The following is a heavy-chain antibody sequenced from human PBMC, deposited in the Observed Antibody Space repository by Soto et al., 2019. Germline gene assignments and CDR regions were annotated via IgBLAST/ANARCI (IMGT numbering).Heavy chain of an antibody. J-gene: IGHJ6*02. CDR1: GYSFTSYW. V-gene: IGHV5-51*01. D-gene: IGHD3-10*01. Sequence: GESLKISCKGSGYSFTSYWIGWVRQMPGKGLEWMGIIYPGDSDTRYSPSFQGQVTISADKSISTAYLQWSSLKASDTAMYYGARHDYSGSPNYYYGMDVWGQGTTVTVSS. CDR2: IYPGDSDT. CDR3: ARHDYSGSPNYYYGMDV.